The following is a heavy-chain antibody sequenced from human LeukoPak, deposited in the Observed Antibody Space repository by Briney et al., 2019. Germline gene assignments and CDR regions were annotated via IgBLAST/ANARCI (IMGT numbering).Heavy chain of an antibody. D-gene: IGHD6-13*01. CDR1: GYTFTSYG. J-gene: IGHJ4*02. CDR2: INPSGGST. V-gene: IGHV1-46*01. Sequence: GASVKVSCKASGYTFTSYGISWVRQAPGQGLEWMGIINPSGGSTSYAQKFQGRVTMTRDTSTSTVYMELSSLRSEDTAVYYCARDMPPFGNHSSSWSCFDYWGQGTLVTVSS. CDR3: ARDMPPFGNHSSSWSCFDY.